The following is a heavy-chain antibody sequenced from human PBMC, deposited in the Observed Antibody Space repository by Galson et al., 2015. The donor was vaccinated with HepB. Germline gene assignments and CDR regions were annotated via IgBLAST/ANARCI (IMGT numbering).Heavy chain of an antibody. J-gene: IGHJ4*02. D-gene: IGHD3-22*01. Sequence: SVKVSCKASGYTFTKYAVNWVRQAPGQGLEWMGWINTNTGNPGYAQGSTGRFVFSLDTSVSTAYLQISSLKVEDTAVYYCARAEGSGYYYVGYWGQGTLVTVSS. V-gene: IGHV7-4-1*02. CDR1: GYTFTKYA. CDR2: INTNTGNP. CDR3: ARAEGSGYYYVGY.